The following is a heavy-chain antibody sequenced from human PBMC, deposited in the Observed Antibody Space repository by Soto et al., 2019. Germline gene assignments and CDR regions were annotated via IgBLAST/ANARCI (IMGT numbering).Heavy chain of an antibody. CDR2: INPSSGRT. D-gene: IGHD2-15*01. CDR1: GYTFTSYS. V-gene: IGHV1-46*01. Sequence: PGPSVKVSCKASGYTFTSYSMHWVRQAPGQGLEWMGIINPSSGRTSYAQNFQGRVTMTSDTSTSIVYMEMSSLKSEDTAVYYCARDHNFGFILYAMDVWGQGTTVTVSS. J-gene: IGHJ6*02. CDR3: ARDHNFGFILYAMDV.